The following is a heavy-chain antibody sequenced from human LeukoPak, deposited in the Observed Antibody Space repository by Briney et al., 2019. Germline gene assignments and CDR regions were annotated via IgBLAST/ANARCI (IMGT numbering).Heavy chain of an antibody. CDR1: GFTFSSYA. D-gene: IGHD2-2*02. Sequence: GGSLRLSCAASGFTFSSYAMHWVRQAPGKGLEWVAVISYDGSNKYYADSVKGRFTISRDNSKNTLYLQMNSLRAEDTAVYYCARGACATSCYMGVGGYYYYGMDVWGQGTTVTVSS. J-gene: IGHJ6*02. V-gene: IGHV3-30*04. CDR2: ISYDGSNK. CDR3: ARGACATSCYMGVGGYYYYGMDV.